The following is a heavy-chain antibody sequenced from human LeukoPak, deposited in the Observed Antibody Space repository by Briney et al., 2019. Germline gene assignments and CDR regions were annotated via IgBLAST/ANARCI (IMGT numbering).Heavy chain of an antibody. CDR3: AKSRVAVAAPRNWFDP. D-gene: IGHD6-19*01. V-gene: IGHV3-23*01. CDR1: GFTFSSYA. J-gene: IGHJ5*02. Sequence: GRSLRLSCAASGFTFSSYAMSWVRQAPGKGLEWVSTISGSGLSTYYADSVKGRFTISRDNSNNTLYLQMNSLRVEDTAVYYCAKSRVAVAAPRNWFDPWGQGTLVTVSS. CDR2: ISGSGLST.